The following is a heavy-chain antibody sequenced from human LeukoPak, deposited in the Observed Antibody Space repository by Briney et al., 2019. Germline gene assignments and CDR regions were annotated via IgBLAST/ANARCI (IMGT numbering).Heavy chain of an antibody. Sequence: GGSLRLSCAASGFTFSSYGMHWVRQAPGKGLEWVACIRYDGSNKYYTDSVKGRFSISRDNSENTLYLQMNSLRADDTALYYCAKERYYYGSGSYYIDYWGQGALVTVSS. CDR2: IRYDGSNK. J-gene: IGHJ4*02. CDR1: GFTFSSYG. D-gene: IGHD3-10*01. V-gene: IGHV3-30*02. CDR3: AKERYYYGSGSYYIDY.